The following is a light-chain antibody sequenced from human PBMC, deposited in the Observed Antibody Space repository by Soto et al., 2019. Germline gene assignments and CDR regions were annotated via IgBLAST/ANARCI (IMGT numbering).Light chain of an antibody. CDR1: QSVTSSY. V-gene: IGKV3-20*01. J-gene: IGKJ4*01. CDR2: GAS. CDR3: QQCGTSPLT. Sequence: EIVLTQSPGTLSLSPGERATLSCRASQSVTSSYLAWYQQKPGQAPRLLIYGASSRATGIPDRFSGSGSGTDFTLTISRLEPEDFAAYYCQQCGTSPLTFGGGTKVEIK.